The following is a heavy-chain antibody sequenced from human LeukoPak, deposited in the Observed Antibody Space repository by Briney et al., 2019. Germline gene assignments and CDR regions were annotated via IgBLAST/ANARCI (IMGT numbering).Heavy chain of an antibody. D-gene: IGHD5-18*01. V-gene: IGHV3-23*01. CDR1: GFTFSSYA. Sequence: GGSLRLSCAASGFTFSSYAMGWVRQAPGKGLEWVSAITASGGNTYYADSVKGRFTICRDNSKNTLYLQVNSLRAEDTAVYYCAKGNGYSYGRYYFDYWGQGTLVTVSS. CDR2: ITASGGNT. CDR3: AKGNGYSYGRYYFDY. J-gene: IGHJ4*02.